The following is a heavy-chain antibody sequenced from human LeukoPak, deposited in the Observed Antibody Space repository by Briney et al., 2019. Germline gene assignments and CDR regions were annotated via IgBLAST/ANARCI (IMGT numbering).Heavy chain of an antibody. D-gene: IGHD2-2*02. CDR3: ARVHCSSTSCHTGAFDI. J-gene: IGHJ3*02. CDR2: ISSSSSYI. Sequence: GGSLRLSCAASGFTFSSYSMNWVRQAPGKGLEWVSSISSSSSYIYYADSVRGRFTISRDTAKNSLYLQMNSLRAEDTAVYYCARVHCSSTSCHTGAFDIWGQGTMVSVSS. CDR1: GFTFSSYS. V-gene: IGHV3-21*01.